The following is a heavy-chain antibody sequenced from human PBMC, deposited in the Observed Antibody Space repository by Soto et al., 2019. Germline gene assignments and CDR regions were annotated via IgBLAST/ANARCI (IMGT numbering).Heavy chain of an antibody. J-gene: IGHJ4*02. CDR3: ARGITDIVVVPAAIRFDY. D-gene: IGHD2-2*02. CDR1: GGSISSYY. V-gene: IGHV4-59*01. Sequence: PSETLSLTCTVSGGSISSYYWSWIRQPPGKGLEWIGYIYYSGSTNYNPSLKSRVTISVDTSKNQFSLKLSSVTAADTAVYYCARGITDIVVVPAAIRFDYWGQGTLVTVSS. CDR2: IYYSGST.